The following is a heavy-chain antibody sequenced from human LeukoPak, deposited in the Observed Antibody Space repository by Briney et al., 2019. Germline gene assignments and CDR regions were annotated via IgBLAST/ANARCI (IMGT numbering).Heavy chain of an antibody. Sequence: SETLSLTCIVSGDSISNYYWSWIRQPAGKGLEWIGRIYTSGSTNYNPSLKSRVTMSVDTSKNQFSLKLSSVTAADTAVYYCARDYYDRDAFDIWGQGTMVTVSS. CDR2: IYTSGST. CDR1: GDSISNYY. CDR3: ARDYYDRDAFDI. V-gene: IGHV4-4*07. J-gene: IGHJ3*02. D-gene: IGHD3-22*01.